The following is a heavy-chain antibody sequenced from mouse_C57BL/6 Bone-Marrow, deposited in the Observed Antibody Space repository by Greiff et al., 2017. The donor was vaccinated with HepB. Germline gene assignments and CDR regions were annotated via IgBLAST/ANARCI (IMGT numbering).Heavy chain of an antibody. CDR3: AGVMRYFDV. Sequence: EVNLVESGGGLVKPGGSLKLSCAASGFTFSSYAMSWVRQTPEKRLEWVATISDGGSYTYYPDNVKGRFTISRDNAKNNLYLQMSHLKSEDTAMYYCAGVMRYFDVWGTGTTVTVSS. J-gene: IGHJ1*03. V-gene: IGHV5-4*03. D-gene: IGHD6-5*01. CDR1: GFTFSSYA. CDR2: ISDGGSYT.